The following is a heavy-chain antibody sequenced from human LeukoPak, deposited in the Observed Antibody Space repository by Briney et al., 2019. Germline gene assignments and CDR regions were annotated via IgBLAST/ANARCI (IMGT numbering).Heavy chain of an antibody. V-gene: IGHV4-61*01. CDR1: GGSVSSDSYC. J-gene: IGHJ6*03. CDR2: IYYSGTT. CDR3: ARYYYSYFYMDV. Sequence: SETLSLTCTVSGGSVSSDSYCWSWLRQPPGKGLEWIGNIYYSGTTNYNPSLRSRVTMSVDTSKNQFSLKVRSVTAADTAVYYCARYYYSYFYMDVWGKGTTLTVSS.